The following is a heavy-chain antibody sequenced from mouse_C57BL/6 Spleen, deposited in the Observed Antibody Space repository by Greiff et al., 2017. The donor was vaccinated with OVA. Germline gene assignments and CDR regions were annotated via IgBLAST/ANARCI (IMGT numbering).Heavy chain of an antibody. CDR2: IWGVGST. D-gene: IGHD2-10*01. CDR3: ATAYSSAWFAY. J-gene: IGHJ3*01. CDR1: GLSLTSYG. Sequence: VKLMESGPGLVAPSQSLSITCTVSGLSLTSYGVDWGRQSPGKGLEWRGVIWGVGSTNYNSALNSRLSISNDNSKSQVFLKMNSLQTDDTAMYYCATAYSSAWFAYWGQGTLVTVSA. V-gene: IGHV2-6*01.